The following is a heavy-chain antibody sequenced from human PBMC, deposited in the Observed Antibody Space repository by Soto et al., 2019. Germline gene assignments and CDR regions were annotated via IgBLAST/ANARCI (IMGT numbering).Heavy chain of an antibody. Sequence: GGSLRLSCAASGFTFSSYAMSWVRQAPGKGLEWVSAISGSGGSTYYADSVKGRFTISRDNSKDTLYLQMNSLRAEDTAVYYCANLRGYYYDSSGHDYWGQGTLVTVSS. V-gene: IGHV3-23*01. D-gene: IGHD3-22*01. CDR3: ANLRGYYYDSSGHDY. CDR1: GFTFSSYA. CDR2: ISGSGGST. J-gene: IGHJ4*02.